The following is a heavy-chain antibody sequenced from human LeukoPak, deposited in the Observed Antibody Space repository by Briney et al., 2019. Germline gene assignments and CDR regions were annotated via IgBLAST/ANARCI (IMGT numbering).Heavy chain of an antibody. J-gene: IGHJ3*02. D-gene: IGHD3-22*01. CDR1: GYTFTSYG. Sequence: ASVKVSCKASGYTFTSYGISWVRQAPGQGLEWMGWISAYNGNTNYAQKLQGRVTMTRDMSTSTVYMELSSVRSEDTAVYYCARSSYYDHDAFDIWGQGTMVTVSS. CDR2: ISAYNGNT. CDR3: ARSSYYDHDAFDI. V-gene: IGHV1-18*01.